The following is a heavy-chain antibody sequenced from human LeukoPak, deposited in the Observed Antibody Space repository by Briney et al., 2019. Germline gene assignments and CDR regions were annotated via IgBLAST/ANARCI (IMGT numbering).Heavy chain of an antibody. D-gene: IGHD1-26*01. J-gene: IGHJ6*04. CDR2: IRSKTNNYAT. V-gene: IGHV3-73*01. CDR1: DFTFSGSA. CDR3: TTTAAKADNYYYAMDV. Sequence: PGGSLRLSCAASDFTFSGSAMHWVRQASGKGLEWVGRIRSKTNNYATVYAASVNGRFTISRDDSKNTAYLQMNSLETEDTAVHYCTTTAAKADNYYYAMDVWGKGTTVTVSS.